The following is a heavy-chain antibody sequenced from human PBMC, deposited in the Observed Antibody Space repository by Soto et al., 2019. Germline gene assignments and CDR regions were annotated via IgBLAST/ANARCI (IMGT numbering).Heavy chain of an antibody. CDR1: GFTFSSYA. CDR2: ISYDGSNK. CDR3: ARTGIPVAGTPYYFDY. Sequence: QVQLVESGGGVVQPGRSLRLSCAASGFTFSSYAMHWVRQAPGKGLEWVAVISYDGSNKYYADSVKGRVTISRDNSKNTLYLQMNCLRAEDTAVYYCARTGIPVAGTPYYFDYWGQGTLVTVSS. V-gene: IGHV3-30-3*01. J-gene: IGHJ4*02. D-gene: IGHD6-19*01.